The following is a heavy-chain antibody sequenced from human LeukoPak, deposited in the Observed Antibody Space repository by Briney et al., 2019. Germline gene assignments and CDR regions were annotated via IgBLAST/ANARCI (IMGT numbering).Heavy chain of an antibody. V-gene: IGHV3-21*04. CDR2: ISSSSYI. CDR3: ARGYCSSTSCYGGDWFDP. J-gene: IGHJ5*02. Sequence: GGSLRLSCAASGFTFSNYNMNWVRQAPGKGLEWVSSISSSSYITYADSVKGRFTISRDNAKNSLYLQMNSLRAEDTAVYYCARGYCSSTSCYGGDWFDPWGQGTLVTVSS. D-gene: IGHD2-2*01. CDR1: GFTFSNYN.